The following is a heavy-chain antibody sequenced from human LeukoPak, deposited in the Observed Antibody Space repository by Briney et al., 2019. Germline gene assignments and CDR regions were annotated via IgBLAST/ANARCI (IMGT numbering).Heavy chain of an antibody. V-gene: IGHV1-69*05. Sequence: SVKVSCQACVGTFSTYTISWVRQAPGQGLEWVGGIIPIFGTANYAQKFQGRVTITTDESTSTAYMELSSLRSEDTAVYYCARDRSFSSPDAFDVWGQGTMVTVSS. CDR3: ARDRSFSSPDAFDV. CDR1: VGTFSTYT. CDR2: IIPIFGTA. J-gene: IGHJ3*01. D-gene: IGHD6-6*01.